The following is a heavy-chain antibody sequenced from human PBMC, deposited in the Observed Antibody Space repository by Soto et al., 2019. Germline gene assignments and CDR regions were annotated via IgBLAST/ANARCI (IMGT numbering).Heavy chain of an antibody. CDR1: GGSISSYY. J-gene: IGHJ5*02. Sequence: SETLSLTCTVSGGSISSYYWSWIRQPPGKGLEWIGYIYYRGSTNYNPSLKSRLTMSVGASKNELSLRLTSVTAADTAVFYCARHSGYPGYDDLDRWGHGTLVTVSS. D-gene: IGHD5-12*01. CDR3: ARHSGYPGYDDLDR. V-gene: IGHV4-59*08. CDR2: IYYRGST.